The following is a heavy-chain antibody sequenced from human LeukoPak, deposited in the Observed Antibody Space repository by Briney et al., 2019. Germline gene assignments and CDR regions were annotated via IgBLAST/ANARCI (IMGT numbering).Heavy chain of an antibody. D-gene: IGHD6-13*01. CDR2: ISYDGSNK. CDR1: GFTLSSYA. V-gene: IGHV3-30-3*02. J-gene: IGHJ4*02. CDR3: SKGRGWATAGPTGDY. Sequence: GGSLRLSCAPSGFTLSSYAMHWVRQAPGKGLEWGAVISYDGSNKYYADSVKGRFTISRDNSKNTLYLQMNSLRAEDTAVYYWSKGRGWATAGPTGDYWGQGTLVTVSS.